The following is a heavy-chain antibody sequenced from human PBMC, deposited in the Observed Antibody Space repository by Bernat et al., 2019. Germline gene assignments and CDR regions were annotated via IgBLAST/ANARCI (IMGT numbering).Heavy chain of an antibody. CDR2: IKQDGSEK. CDR3: ATLANRLGNTVDAFDI. Sequence: EVQLVESGGGLVQPGGSLRLSCAASGLTFRSYWMSWVRQAPGKGLEWVANIKQDGSEKYYVDSVKGRFTISRDNAKNSLYLQINSLRAEDTAVYYCATLANRLGNTVDAFDIWGQGTIVTVSS. J-gene: IGHJ3*02. CDR1: GLTFRSYW. V-gene: IGHV3-7*03. D-gene: IGHD7-27*01.